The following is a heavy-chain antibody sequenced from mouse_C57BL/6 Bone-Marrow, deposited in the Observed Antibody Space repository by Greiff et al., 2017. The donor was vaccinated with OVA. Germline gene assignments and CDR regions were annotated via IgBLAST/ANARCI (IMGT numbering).Heavy chain of an antibody. J-gene: IGHJ4*01. D-gene: IGHD2-5*01. V-gene: IGHV1-15*01. CDR3: TRSDYSNYVLYYYAMDY. CDR2: IDPETGGT. Sequence: QVQLQQSGAELVRPGASVTLSCKASGYTFTDYEMHWVKHTPVHGLEWIGAIDPETGGTAYNQKFKGKAILTADKSSSTAYMELRSLTSEDSAVYYCTRSDYSNYVLYYYAMDYWGQGTSVTVSS. CDR1: GYTFTDYE.